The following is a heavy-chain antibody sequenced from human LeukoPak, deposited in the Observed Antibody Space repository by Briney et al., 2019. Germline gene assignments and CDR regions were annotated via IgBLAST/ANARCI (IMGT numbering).Heavy chain of an antibody. CDR2: IYSSGNT. D-gene: IGHD3-10*01. V-gene: IGHV4-4*09. Sequence: PSETLPLTCSLSGVSITYYYWSWLRQPPGKALEWFAWIYSSGNTHYNPSLKSRVNISLHTSNNQFSLRLTSVTASDTAVYFCARTGEYSGSGPSWAFDIWGQGTMVSVSS. J-gene: IGHJ3*02. CDR3: ARTGEYSGSGPSWAFDI. CDR1: GVSITYYY.